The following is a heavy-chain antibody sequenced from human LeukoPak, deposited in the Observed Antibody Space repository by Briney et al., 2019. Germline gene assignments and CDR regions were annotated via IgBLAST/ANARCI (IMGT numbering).Heavy chain of an antibody. CDR2: INPSDGST. Sequence: GASVKVSCKASGYTFTNYYMHWVRQAPGQGLEWMGIINPSDGSTSYAQKFQGRVTVTRDTSTRTVYMELSSLTSEDTAVYYCARGHSSGWLNFDYWGQGTLVTV. CDR3: ARGHSSGWLNFDY. J-gene: IGHJ4*02. CDR1: GYTFTNYY. D-gene: IGHD6-19*01. V-gene: IGHV1-46*01.